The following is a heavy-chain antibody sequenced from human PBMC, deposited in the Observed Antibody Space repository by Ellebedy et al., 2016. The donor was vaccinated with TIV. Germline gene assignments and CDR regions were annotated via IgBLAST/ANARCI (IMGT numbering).Heavy chain of an antibody. CDR2: IYQDGSDK. CDR1: GFSFRSYW. V-gene: IGHV3-7*01. J-gene: IGHJ5*02. D-gene: IGHD4-17*01. CDR3: ARRGSYGDYAVQINSWFDP. Sequence: PGGSLRLSCAASGFSFRSYWMSWVRQAPGKGLEWVANIYQDGSDKYYVDSVKGRFTISRDNDNKALFLQMNSLRVEDTAVYYCARRGSYGDYAVQINSWFDPWGQGTLVTVSS.